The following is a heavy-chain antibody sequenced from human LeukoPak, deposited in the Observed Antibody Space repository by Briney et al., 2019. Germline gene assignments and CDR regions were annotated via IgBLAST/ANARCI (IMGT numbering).Heavy chain of an antibody. Sequence: GGSLRLSCAASEFTVSSNYMSWVRQAPGKGLEWVSVIYSGGSTYYADSVKGRFTISRDNSKNTLYLQMNSLRAEDTAVYYCARDLRGGYNAFDIWGQGTMVTVSS. D-gene: IGHD5-12*01. V-gene: IGHV3-53*01. CDR3: ARDLRGGYNAFDI. J-gene: IGHJ3*02. CDR2: IYSGGST. CDR1: EFTVSSNY.